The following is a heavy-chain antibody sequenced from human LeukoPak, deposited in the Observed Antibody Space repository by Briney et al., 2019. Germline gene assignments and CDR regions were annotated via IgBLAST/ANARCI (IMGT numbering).Heavy chain of an antibody. Sequence: PSETLSLTCTVSGGSISSSYWSLIRQPAGKGLEWIGRIFTSGTTEYNPSLKSRVTMSVDTSKNQFSLKLTPVTAADTAVYYCARDFGFGSAWGQGALVTVSS. CDR1: GGSISSSY. V-gene: IGHV4-4*07. D-gene: IGHD6-19*01. CDR2: IFTSGTT. J-gene: IGHJ5*02. CDR3: ARDFGFGSA.